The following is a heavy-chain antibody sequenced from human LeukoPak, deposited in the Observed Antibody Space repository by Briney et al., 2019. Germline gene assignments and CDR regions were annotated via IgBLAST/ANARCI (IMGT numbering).Heavy chain of an antibody. D-gene: IGHD1-26*01. CDR2: IGTAGDT. J-gene: IGHJ4*02. CDR1: GFTFSSYD. CDR3: ARGMGATTQSLFDQ. V-gene: IGHV3-13*04. Sequence: PGGSLRLSCAASGFTFSSYDMHWVRQATGKGLEWVSGIGTAGDTYYPGSVKGRFTISRENAKNSLYLQMNSLRAGDTAVYYCARGMGATTQSLFDQWGQGTLVTVSS.